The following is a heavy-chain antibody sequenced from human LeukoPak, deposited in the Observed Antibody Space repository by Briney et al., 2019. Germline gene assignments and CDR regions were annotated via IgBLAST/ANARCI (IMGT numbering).Heavy chain of an antibody. V-gene: IGHV4-38-2*02. D-gene: IGHD2-2*01. Sequence: SETLSLTCTVSGYSLSRGYYWVWIRPPPGKGLEWIGIIYRSGSTNYNPSLKSRVTISVDTSKNQFSLKVSSVTAADTAVYYCARGDCSSTICYAPMDVWGKGTTVTVSS. CDR3: ARGDCSSTICYAPMDV. CDR2: IYRSGST. CDR1: GYSLSRGYY. J-gene: IGHJ6*03.